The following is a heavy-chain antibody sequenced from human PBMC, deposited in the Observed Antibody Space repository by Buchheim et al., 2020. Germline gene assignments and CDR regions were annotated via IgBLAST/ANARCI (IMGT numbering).Heavy chain of an antibody. V-gene: IGHV3-66*01. Sequence: EVQLVESGGGLVQPGGSLRLSCAASGFTVSSNYMSWIRQAPGKGLEWVSVIYSGGSTYYVDSVKGRFTISRDNSKNTLYLQMNSLRAEDTAVYYCARGPPGFYYYGMDVWGQGTT. J-gene: IGHJ6*02. CDR2: IYSGGST. CDR3: ARGPPGFYYYGMDV. CDR1: GFTVSSNY.